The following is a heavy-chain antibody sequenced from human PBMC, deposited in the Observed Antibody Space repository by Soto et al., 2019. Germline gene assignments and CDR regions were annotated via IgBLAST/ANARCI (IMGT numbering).Heavy chain of an antibody. Sequence: QVQLQQWGAGLLKPSETLSLTCAVYGGSFSGYYWSWIHQPPGKGLEWIGEINHSGSTNYNPSLKSRVTISVDRSKNQFSLKVSSVTAADTAVYYCARGGYSGYARWGQGTLVTVSS. J-gene: IGHJ4*02. CDR2: INHSGST. CDR3: ARGGYSGYAR. V-gene: IGHV4-34*01. CDR1: GGSFSGYY. D-gene: IGHD5-12*01.